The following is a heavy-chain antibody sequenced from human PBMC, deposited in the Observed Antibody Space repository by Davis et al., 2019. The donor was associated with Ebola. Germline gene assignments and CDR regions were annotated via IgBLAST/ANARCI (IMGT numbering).Heavy chain of an antibody. CDR1: GYTFTSYD. J-gene: IGHJ5*02. D-gene: IGHD1-26*01. Sequence: ASVKVSCKASGYTFTSYDINWVRHATGQGLEWMGWMNPNSGNTGYAQKFQGRVTMTRNTSISTAYMERSSLRSEDTAVYYWARGHYWERLGSSWFDPWGQGTLVTVSS. V-gene: IGHV1-8*01. CDR2: MNPNSGNT. CDR3: ARGHYWERLGSSWFDP.